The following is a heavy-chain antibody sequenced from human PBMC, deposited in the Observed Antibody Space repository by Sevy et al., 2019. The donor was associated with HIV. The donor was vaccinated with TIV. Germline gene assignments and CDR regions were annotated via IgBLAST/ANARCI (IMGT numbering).Heavy chain of an antibody. V-gene: IGHV1-69*13. CDR3: ARSTEYCNSTCCYYWFDP. Sequence: ATVKVSCKASGGTFSSYAISWVGQAPGQGLEWMGGIIPIFRTANYAQKFQGRVTITADESTSTAYMELSSLRSEDTAVDYCARSTEYCNSTCCYYWFDPWGQGTLVTVSS. CDR2: IIPIFRTA. CDR1: GGTFSSYA. J-gene: IGHJ5*02. D-gene: IGHD2-2*01.